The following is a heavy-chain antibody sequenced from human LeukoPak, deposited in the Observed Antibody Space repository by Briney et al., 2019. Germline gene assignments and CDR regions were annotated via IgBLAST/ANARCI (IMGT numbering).Heavy chain of an antibody. CDR2: ISYDGSNK. CDR1: GFTFSSYA. V-gene: IGHV3-30-3*01. Sequence: PGGSLRLSCAASGFTFSSYAMHWVRQAPGKGLEWVAVISYDGSNKYYADSVKGRFTISRDNGRNSLYLQMNSLTDEDTAVYYCTRGRGARPYFDYWGQGTLVTVSS. CDR3: TRGRGARPYFDY. D-gene: IGHD3-10*01. J-gene: IGHJ4*02.